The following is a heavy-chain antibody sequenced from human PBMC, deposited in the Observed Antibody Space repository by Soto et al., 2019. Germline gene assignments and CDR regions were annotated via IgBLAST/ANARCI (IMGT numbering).Heavy chain of an antibody. J-gene: IGHJ4*02. CDR2: ISSSGNSI. CDR3: ERRAAAGRSFDY. Sequence: PXVSLRLTFAASGFTFSDYYMTWIRQAPGKGLEWVSYISSSGNSIYYADSVRGRFTVSRDNAKNSLFLQMNSLRAEDTAVYYCERRAAAGRSFDYWGLGTLVTVYS. D-gene: IGHD6-13*01. CDR1: GFTFSDYY. V-gene: IGHV3-11*01.